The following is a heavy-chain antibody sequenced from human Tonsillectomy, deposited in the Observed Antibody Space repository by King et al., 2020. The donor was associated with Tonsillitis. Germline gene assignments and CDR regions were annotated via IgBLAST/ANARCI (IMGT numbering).Heavy chain of an antibody. CDR3: ARGGNGSGNYLIDY. D-gene: IGHD3-10*01. V-gene: IGHV1-8*01. CDR2: MNPNSGNT. Sequence: QLVQSGAEVKKPGASVKVSCKASGYTFTSYDINWVRQASGQGLEWMGWMNPNSGNTGYAQKFKGRVTMTRNTSISTAYMELSSLRSEDTAIYYCARGGNGSGNYLIDYWGQGTLVTVSS. J-gene: IGHJ4*02. CDR1: GYTFTSYD.